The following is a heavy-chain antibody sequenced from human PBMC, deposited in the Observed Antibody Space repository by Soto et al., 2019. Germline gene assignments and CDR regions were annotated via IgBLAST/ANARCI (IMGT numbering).Heavy chain of an antibody. CDR3: ARERGRAARYYYGMDV. V-gene: IGHV4-34*01. J-gene: IGHJ6*02. Sequence: SETLSLTCAVYGGSFSGYYWSWIRQPPGKGLEWIGEINHSGSTNYNPSLKSRVTISVDTSKNQFSLKLSSVTAADTAVFYCARERGRAARYYYGMDVWGQGTTVS. CDR2: INHSGST. CDR1: GGSFSGYY. D-gene: IGHD6-6*01.